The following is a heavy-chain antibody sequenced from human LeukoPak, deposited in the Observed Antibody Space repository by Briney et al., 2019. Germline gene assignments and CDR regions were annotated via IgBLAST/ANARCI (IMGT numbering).Heavy chain of an antibody. CDR2: ISGSGGST. J-gene: IGHJ4*02. CDR3: ASRVVVTAQIDY. V-gene: IGHV3-23*01. Sequence: GGSLRLSCAASGFTFSSYAMSWVRQAPGKGLEWASAISGSGGSTYYADSVKGRFTISRDNSKNTLYLQMNSLRAEDTAVYCCASRVVVTAQIDYWGQGTLVTVSS. CDR1: GFTFSSYA. D-gene: IGHD2-21*02.